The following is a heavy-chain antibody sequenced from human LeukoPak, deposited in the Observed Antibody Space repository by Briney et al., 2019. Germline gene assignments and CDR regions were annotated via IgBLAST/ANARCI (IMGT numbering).Heavy chain of an antibody. V-gene: IGHV3-23*01. CDR1: GFTFSSYD. J-gene: IGHJ4*02. CDR3: AKRRRGIAAAGTAFDY. Sequence: GGSLRLSCAASGFTFSSYDMSWVRQAPGKGLEWVSAISGSGGSTYYAASVKVRFTISRHNSKHTLYLQMHSLRAEDTAVYYCAKRRRGIAAAGTAFDYWGQGTLVTVS. CDR2: ISGSGGST. D-gene: IGHD6-13*01.